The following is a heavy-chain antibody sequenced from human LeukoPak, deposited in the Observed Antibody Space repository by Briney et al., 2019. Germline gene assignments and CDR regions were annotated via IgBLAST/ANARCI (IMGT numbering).Heavy chain of an antibody. V-gene: IGHV4-34*01. CDR1: GGSFSGYY. CDR3: ARIYGSGWYPYYYYYGMAV. J-gene: IGHJ6*02. D-gene: IGHD6-19*01. CDR2: INHSGST. Sequence: PSETLSLTCAVYGGSFSGYYWSWIRQPPGKGLEWIGEINHSGSTNYNPSLKSRVTISVDTSKNQFSLKLSSVTAADTAVYYCARIYGSGWYPYYYYYGMAVWGQGTTVTVSS.